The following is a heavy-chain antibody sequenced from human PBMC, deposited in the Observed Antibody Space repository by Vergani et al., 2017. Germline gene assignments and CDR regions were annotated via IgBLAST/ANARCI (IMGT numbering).Heavy chain of an antibody. CDR3: ARGGSRDAFDI. V-gene: IGHV3-30-3*01. J-gene: IGHJ3*02. CDR2: ISYDGSNK. CDR1: GFTFSSYA. Sequence: QVQLVESGGGVVQPGRSLRLSCAASGFTFSSYAMHWVRQAPGKGLECVAVISYDGSNKYYADSVKGRFTISRDNSKNTLYLQMNSLRAEDTAVYYCARGGSRDAFDIWGQGTMVTVSS. D-gene: IGHD6-13*01.